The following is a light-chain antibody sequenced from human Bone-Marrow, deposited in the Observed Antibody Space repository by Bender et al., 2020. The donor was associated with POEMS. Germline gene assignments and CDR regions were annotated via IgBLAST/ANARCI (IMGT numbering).Light chain of an antibody. J-gene: IGLJ3*02. Sequence: QSVLTQPPSASGTPGQRVTISCSGGSSNIGAHAVNWYQHLPGPAPKLLIYSSHRRPSEVPDRVSGSRSGTSASLAISGLQSEDEANYSYAVWGVRLNGWVLGGGNKRTV. CDR3: AVWGVRLNGWV. CDR2: SSH. CDR1: SSNIGAHA. V-gene: IGLV1-44*01.